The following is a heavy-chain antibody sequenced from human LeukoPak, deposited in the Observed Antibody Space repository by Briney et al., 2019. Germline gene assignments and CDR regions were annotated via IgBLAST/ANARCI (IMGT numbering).Heavy chain of an antibody. D-gene: IGHD3-3*01. CDR3: ARSPLDPYYDFWSGYAFDY. J-gene: IGHJ4*02. V-gene: IGHV3-30*03. CDR2: ISYDGSNK. CDR1: GFTFSSYG. Sequence: PGGSLRLSCAASGFTFSSYGMHWVRQAPGKGLEWVAVISYDGSNKCYADSVKGRFTISRDNSKNTLYLQMNSLRAEDTAVYYCARSPLDPYYDFWSGYAFDYWGQGTLVTVSS.